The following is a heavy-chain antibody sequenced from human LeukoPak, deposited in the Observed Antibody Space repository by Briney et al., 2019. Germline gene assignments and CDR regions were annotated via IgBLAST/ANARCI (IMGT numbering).Heavy chain of an antibody. CDR3: AQDRGARYPFGMDV. Sequence: PGGSLRLFCAASGLTFSTYAMRWIRQAPGKGLEWVSSIGGGGTTSYADSVKGRFTISRDLSKITVYLQMNSLRAEDTAVYYCAQDRGARYPFGMDVWGQGTTVTVSS. J-gene: IGHJ6*02. CDR1: GLTFSTYA. V-gene: IGHV3-23*01. CDR2: IGGGGTT. D-gene: IGHD2-2*01.